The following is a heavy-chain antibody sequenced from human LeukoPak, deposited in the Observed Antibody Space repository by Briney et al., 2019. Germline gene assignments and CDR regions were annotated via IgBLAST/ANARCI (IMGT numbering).Heavy chain of an antibody. D-gene: IGHD3-10*01. J-gene: IGHJ4*02. V-gene: IGHV3-23*01. Sequence: PGGSLRLSCAASGFTFSSYAMSWVRQAPGKGLEWVSAISGSGGSTYYADSVKGRFTISRDNSKNTLYLQMNRLRAEDTAVYYFSKDLYYSSGYLDYWGQKTLVTVSS. CDR1: GFTFSSYA. CDR3: SKDLYYSSGYLDY. CDR2: ISGSGGST.